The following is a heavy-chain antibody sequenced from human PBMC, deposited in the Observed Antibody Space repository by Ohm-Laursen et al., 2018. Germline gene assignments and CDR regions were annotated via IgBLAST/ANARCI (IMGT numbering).Heavy chain of an antibody. CDR3: AGRGYSYGYYFDY. CDR1: GGSISSGGYY. J-gene: IGHJ4*02. CDR2: IYYSGST. D-gene: IGHD5-18*01. V-gene: IGHV4-31*03. Sequence: SDTLSLTCTVSGGSISSGGYYWSWIRQHPGKGLEWIGYIYYSGSTYYNPSLKSRVTISVDTSKNQFSLKLSSVTAADTAVYYCAGRGYSYGYYFDYWGQGTLVTVSS.